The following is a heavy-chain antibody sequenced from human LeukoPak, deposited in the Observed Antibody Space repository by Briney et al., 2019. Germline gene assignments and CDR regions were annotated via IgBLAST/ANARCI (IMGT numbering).Heavy chain of an antibody. J-gene: IGHJ4*02. Sequence: PGGSLRLSCAASGFTFSSYAMSWVRQAPGKGLEWVSAISGSGGSTYYADSVKGRFTISRDNSKNTLYLQMNSLRAEDTAVYYCATSYYGSGSFSYRDSWGQGTLVTVSS. CDR3: ATSYYGSGSFSYRDS. CDR2: ISGSGGST. D-gene: IGHD3-10*01. V-gene: IGHV3-23*01. CDR1: GFTFSSYA.